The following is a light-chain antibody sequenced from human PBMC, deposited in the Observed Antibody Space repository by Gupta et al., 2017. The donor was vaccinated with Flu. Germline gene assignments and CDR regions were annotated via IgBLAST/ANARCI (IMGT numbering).Light chain of an antibody. CDR1: SSNIGAGYD. J-gene: IGLJ3*02. CDR2: ANS. V-gene: IGLV1-40*01. Sequence: QSVLTQPPSVSGAPGQRVTISCTGSSSNIGAGYDLHWYQQLPGKATNLLIYANSNRPSGVPDRFSGSKSGTSASLAITGLQAEDEADYYCQSYDSSLSGWMFGGGTKLTVL. CDR3: QSYDSSLSGWM.